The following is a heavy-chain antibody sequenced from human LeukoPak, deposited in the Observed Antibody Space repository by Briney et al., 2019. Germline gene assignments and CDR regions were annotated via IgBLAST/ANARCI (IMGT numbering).Heavy chain of an antibody. CDR1: GGSISSYY. D-gene: IGHD6-19*01. CDR3: AREVAGTPWIDY. V-gene: IGHV4-4*08. CDR2: IHYSGST. J-gene: IGHJ4*02. Sequence: SETLSLTCTVSGGSISSYYWSWIRQPPGKGLEWIGYIHYSGSTNYNPSLKSRVTISVDTSKNQFSLKLNSVTATDTAVYYCAREVAGTPWIDYWGQGTLVTVSS.